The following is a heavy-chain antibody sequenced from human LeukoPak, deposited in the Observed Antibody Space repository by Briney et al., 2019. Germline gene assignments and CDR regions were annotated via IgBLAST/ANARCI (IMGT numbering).Heavy chain of an antibody. CDR3: ARAVNYCSGGSCYYYYYYMDV. J-gene: IGHJ6*03. CDR2: ISAYNGNT. CDR1: GYTFTSYG. Sequence: ASVKVSCKASGYTFTSYGISWVRQAPGQGLEWMGWISAYNGNTNYAQKLQGRVTMTTDTSTSTAYMELRRLRSDDTAVYYCARAVNYCSGGSCYYYYYYMDVWGKGTTVTISS. D-gene: IGHD2-15*01. V-gene: IGHV1-18*01.